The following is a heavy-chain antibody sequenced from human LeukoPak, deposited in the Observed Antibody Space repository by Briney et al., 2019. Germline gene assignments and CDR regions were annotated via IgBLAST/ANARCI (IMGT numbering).Heavy chain of an antibody. V-gene: IGHV1-8*01. D-gene: IGHD6-13*01. Sequence: ASVKVSCKASGYTFTGYDINWVRQATGQGLEWMGWMNPNSGNTGYAQKFQGRVTMTRNTSISTAYMELSSLRSEDTAVYYCARQHIAAADYYYGMDVWGQGTTVTVSS. CDR1: GYTFTGYD. J-gene: IGHJ6*02. CDR2: MNPNSGNT. CDR3: ARQHIAAADYYYGMDV.